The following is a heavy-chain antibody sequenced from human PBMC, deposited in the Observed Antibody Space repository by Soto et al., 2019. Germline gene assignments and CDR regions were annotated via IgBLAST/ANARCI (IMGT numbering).Heavy chain of an antibody. Sequence: GGSLRLSCAASGFTFTGYTMNWVRQAPGKGLEWVSSISSSSGYIYYADSVKGRVTISRDNAKNSLLLHMNSLTGQDTAVYYYARGRGYATGHLDFWGQGTLVTVSS. J-gene: IGHJ4*02. D-gene: IGHD2-15*01. V-gene: IGHV3-21*01. CDR1: GFTFTGYT. CDR3: ARGRGYATGHLDF. CDR2: ISSSSGYI.